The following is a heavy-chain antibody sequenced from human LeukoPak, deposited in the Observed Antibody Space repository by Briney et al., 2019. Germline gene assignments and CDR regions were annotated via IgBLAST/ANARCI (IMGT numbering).Heavy chain of an antibody. V-gene: IGHV3-23*01. CDR2: ISGSGDTT. D-gene: IGHD2-8*02. CDR3: AKKEAVLYSDY. CDR1: GFTFSGYA. Sequence: GGSLRLSCAASGFTFSGYAMSWVRQAPGKGLEWVSSISGSGDTTYDADSVKGRFTISRDNSKNTLYLQMNSMRADDTAVYYCAKKEAVLYSDYWGQGTLVTVSS. J-gene: IGHJ4*02.